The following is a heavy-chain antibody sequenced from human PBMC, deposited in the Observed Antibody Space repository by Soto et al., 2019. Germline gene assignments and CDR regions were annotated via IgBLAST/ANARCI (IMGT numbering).Heavy chain of an antibody. CDR1: GYPFSKYG. J-gene: IGHJ5*02. CDR2: IKPDNGDT. V-gene: IGHV1-18*04. Sequence: QLQLVQSGAEVERPGASVRVSCKAYGYPFSKYGISWIRQAPGQGLEWMGWIKPDNGDTNYAQKFQGRVTMTTDTSSNTAYMALRSLRSDVTAVYYCASSYDSGFDPWGQGTLVSVSS. CDR3: ASSYDSGFDP. D-gene: IGHD5-12*01.